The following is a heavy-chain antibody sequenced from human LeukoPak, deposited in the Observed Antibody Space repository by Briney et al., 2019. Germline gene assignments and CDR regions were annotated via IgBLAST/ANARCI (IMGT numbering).Heavy chain of an antibody. Sequence: GGSLRLSCAASGFTFSSYAMSWVRQAPGKGLEWVSAISGSGGSTYYADSVKGRFTISRDNSKNTLYPQMNSLRAEDTAVYYCAKNPPSTWWVAAPDDYFDYWGQGTLVTVSS. CDR1: GFTFSSYA. D-gene: IGHD2-15*01. V-gene: IGHV3-23*01. CDR2: ISGSGGST. CDR3: AKNPPSTWWVAAPDDYFDY. J-gene: IGHJ4*02.